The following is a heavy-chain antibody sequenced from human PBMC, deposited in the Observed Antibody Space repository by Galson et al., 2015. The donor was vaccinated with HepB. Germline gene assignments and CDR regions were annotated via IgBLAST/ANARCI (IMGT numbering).Heavy chain of an antibody. J-gene: IGHJ6*02. Sequence: SLRLSCAASGFTFSSYSMNWVRQAPGKGLEWVSYISSSSSTIYYADSVKGRFTISRDNAKNSLYLQMNSLRAEDTAVYYCARVFRGFKPNYYGMDVWGQGTTVTVSS. CDR3: ARVFRGFKPNYYGMDV. CDR2: ISSSSSTI. CDR1: GFTFSSYS. D-gene: IGHD3-10*01. V-gene: IGHV3-48*01.